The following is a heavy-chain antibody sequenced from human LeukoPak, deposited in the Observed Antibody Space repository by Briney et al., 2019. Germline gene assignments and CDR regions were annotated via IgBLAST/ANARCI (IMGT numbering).Heavy chain of an antibody. CDR2: ISSSSSYT. CDR3: ARVVSVSSYYFDY. D-gene: IGHD5/OR15-5a*01. Sequence: GGSLRLSCSASGFTFSDYYMSWIRQAPGKGLEWISYISSSSSYTNYVDSVQGRFTISRDNAKSSLYLQMNSLRAEDTAVYYCARVVSVSSYYFDYWGQGTLVTVSS. J-gene: IGHJ4*02. V-gene: IGHV3-11*05. CDR1: GFTFSDYY.